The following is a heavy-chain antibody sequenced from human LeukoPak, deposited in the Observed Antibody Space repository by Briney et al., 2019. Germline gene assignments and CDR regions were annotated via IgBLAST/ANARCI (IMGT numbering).Heavy chain of an antibody. CDR3: ARLMGVGGYPNNDY. CDR1: GFTFSSYA. V-gene: IGHV3-30*04. D-gene: IGHD3-22*01. J-gene: IGHJ4*02. Sequence: GGSLRLSCAASGFTFSSYATHWVRQAPGKGLEWVAVISYDGSNKYYADSVKGRFTISRDNSKNALYLQMNSLRAEDTAVYYCARLMGVGGYPNNDYWGQGTLVTVSS. CDR2: ISYDGSNK.